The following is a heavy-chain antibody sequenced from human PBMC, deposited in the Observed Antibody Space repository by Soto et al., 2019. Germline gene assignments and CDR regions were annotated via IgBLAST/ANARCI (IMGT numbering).Heavy chain of an antibody. J-gene: IGHJ2*01. CDR2: IDHSGST. Sequence: QMQLQESGPGLVKPSGTLSLTCGFSGGSVSRSKWWTWVRQPPGKGPEWIGEIDHSGSTNYNPSLTSRAPISLDKSNDQFSLTLNSVTAADTAVYYCASQDYSSSTDASFLVNGDFDLWGRGILVTVSS. D-gene: IGHD6-6*01. CDR3: ASQDYSSSTDASFLVNGDFDL. V-gene: IGHV4-4*02. CDR1: GGSVSRSKW.